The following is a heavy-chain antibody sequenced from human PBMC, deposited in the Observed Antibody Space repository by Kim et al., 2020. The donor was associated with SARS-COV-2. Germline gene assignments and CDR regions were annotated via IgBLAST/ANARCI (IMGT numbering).Heavy chain of an antibody. CDR1: GFIFSSYA. Sequence: GGSLRLSCAASGFIFSSYAMNWVRQFPGKGLEWVSGISASGGSTYYADSVKGRFTISRDRSKKTLYLQMDSLRVEDTALYYCAKDRGWGFGLNGMDVWGQGTTVTVSS. V-gene: IGHV3-23*01. CDR3: AKDRGWGFGLNGMDV. J-gene: IGHJ6*02. D-gene: IGHD3-10*01. CDR2: ISASGGST.